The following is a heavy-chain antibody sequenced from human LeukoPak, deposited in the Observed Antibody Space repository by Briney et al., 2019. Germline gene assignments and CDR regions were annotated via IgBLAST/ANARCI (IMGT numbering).Heavy chain of an antibody. CDR2: INHSGST. CDR3: ARGRKTVATVKYRAFYY. D-gene: IGHD4-17*01. Sequence: SETLSLTCPVYGGSFSGYYWSWIRQPPGKGLEWIGEINHSGSTNYNPSLKSRVTISVDTSKNQFSLKLSSVTAADTAVYYCARGRKTVATVKYRAFYYWGQGTLVTVSS. J-gene: IGHJ4*02. V-gene: IGHV4-34*01. CDR1: GGSFSGYY.